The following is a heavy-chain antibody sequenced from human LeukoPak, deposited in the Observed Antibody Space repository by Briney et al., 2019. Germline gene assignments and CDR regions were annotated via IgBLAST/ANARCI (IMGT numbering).Heavy chain of an antibody. CDR2: IIPIFGTA. D-gene: IGHD3-10*01. Sequence: SVKVSCKASGGTFSSYAISWVRQAPGQGLEWMGGIIPIFGTANYAQKFQGRVTITADESTSTAYMELSSLRSEDTAVYYCAREPLSLGARGAIDYWGQGTLVTVSS. V-gene: IGHV1-69*13. CDR3: AREPLSLGARGAIDY. CDR1: GGTFSSYA. J-gene: IGHJ4*02.